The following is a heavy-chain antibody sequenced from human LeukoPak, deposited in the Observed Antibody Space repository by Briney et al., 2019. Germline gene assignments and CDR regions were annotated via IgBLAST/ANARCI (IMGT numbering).Heavy chain of an antibody. V-gene: IGHV3-74*01. CDR3: ARTRGNAFDI. J-gene: IGHJ3*02. D-gene: IGHD3-10*01. CDR2: IDTDGSTT. Sequence: PGGSLRLSCAASGFTFSSYSMNWVRQAPGKGLVWVSRIDTDGSTTRYADSVKGRFTISRDNAENTLYLQMDSLRAEDTALYYCARTRGNAFDIWGQGTMVTVSS. CDR1: GFTFSSYS.